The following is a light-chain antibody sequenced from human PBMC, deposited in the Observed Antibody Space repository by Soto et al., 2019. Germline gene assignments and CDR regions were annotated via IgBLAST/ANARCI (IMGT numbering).Light chain of an antibody. J-gene: IGKJ4*01. CDR3: QQSFTTPLT. CDR1: QSISSY. V-gene: IGKV1-39*01. Sequence: DIQMTQSPSSLSASVGDRVTITCRASQSISSYLDWYHQKPGKAPKLLIYAASILQSGVPSRFSGSGSGTDFTLTISSLQPEDFATYYGQQSFTTPLTFGGGTRLEIK. CDR2: AAS.